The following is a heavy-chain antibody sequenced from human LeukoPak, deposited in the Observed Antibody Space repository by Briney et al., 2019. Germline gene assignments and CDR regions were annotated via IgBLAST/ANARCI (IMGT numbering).Heavy chain of an antibody. CDR2: IYSGGAT. CDR3: ARWKMEGIVVDVFDI. V-gene: IGHV3-53*04. CDR1: GFSVSGNY. J-gene: IGHJ3*02. Sequence: GGSLRLSCAASGFSVSGNYMSWVRQAPGKGLEWVSSIYSGGATYYTDSVKGRFTMSRHTSKNTLDLQMNSLRVEDTAVYYCARWKMEGIVVDVFDIWGQGTRVTVSS. D-gene: IGHD3-22*01.